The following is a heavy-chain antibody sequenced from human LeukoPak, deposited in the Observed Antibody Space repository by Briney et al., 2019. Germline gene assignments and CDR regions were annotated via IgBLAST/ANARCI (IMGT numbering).Heavy chain of an antibody. CDR2: ISGSGGST. V-gene: IGHV3-23*01. J-gene: IGHJ4*02. CDR1: GFTFSNYA. CDR3: ARDNYDLWSGSAYFFDY. Sequence: GGSLRLSCAASGFTFSNYAMSWVRQAPGKGLEWVSGISGSGGSTHYADSVKGRFTISRDNSKNTLYLQMNSLRAEDTAVYYCARDNYDLWSGSAYFFDYWGQGTLVTVSS. D-gene: IGHD3-3*01.